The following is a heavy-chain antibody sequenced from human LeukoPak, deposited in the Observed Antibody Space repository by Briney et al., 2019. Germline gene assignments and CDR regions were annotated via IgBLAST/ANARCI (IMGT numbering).Heavy chain of an antibody. V-gene: IGHV1-8*01. D-gene: IGHD3-16*01. Sequence: SVKVSCKASGYTFSRYDINWGRQATGQQPEGMGWMKPNSGNKGYAQKLQGRLIITTNPSISTAYMELSSLTSEDTAMYYCARGRNERDLRLLLYWGQGTMVTVSS. CDR1: GYTFSRYD. CDR3: ARGRNERDLRLLLY. J-gene: IGHJ4*02. CDR2: MKPNSGNK.